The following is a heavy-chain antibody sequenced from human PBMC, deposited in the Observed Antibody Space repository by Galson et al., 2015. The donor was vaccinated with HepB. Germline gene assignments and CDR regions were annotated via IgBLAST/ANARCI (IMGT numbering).Heavy chain of an antibody. CDR1: GYTLTELS. J-gene: IGHJ6*02. CDR2: FDPEDGET. D-gene: IGHD5-18*01. V-gene: IGHV1-24*01. Sequence: SVKVSCKVSGYTLTELSMHWVRQAPGKGLEWMGGFDPEDGETIYAQKFQGRVTMTEDTSTDTAYMELSSLRSEDTAVYYCATGTDGYSYGPAYYCGMDVWGQGTTVTVSS. CDR3: ATGTDGYSYGPAYYCGMDV.